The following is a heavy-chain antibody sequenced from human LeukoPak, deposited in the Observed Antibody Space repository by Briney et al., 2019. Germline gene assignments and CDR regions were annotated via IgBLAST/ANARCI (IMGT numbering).Heavy chain of an antibody. J-gene: IGHJ4*02. CDR3: ARSWVPRSFFDY. D-gene: IGHD1-1*01. CDR1: GGSFSSYY. Sequence: SETLSLTCAVYGGSFSSYYWSWIRQPPGKGLEWIGEINHSGSTNYNPSLKSRVTISVDTSKNQFSLKLSSVTAADTAVYYCARSWVPRSFFDYWGQGTLVTVSS. CDR2: INHSGST. V-gene: IGHV4-34*01.